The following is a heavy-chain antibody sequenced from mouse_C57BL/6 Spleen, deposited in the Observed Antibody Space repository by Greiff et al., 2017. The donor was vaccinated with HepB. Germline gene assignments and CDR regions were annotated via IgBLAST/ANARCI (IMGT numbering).Heavy chain of an antibody. V-gene: IGHV1-77*01. D-gene: IGHD2-4*01. J-gene: IGHJ4*01. CDR1: GYTFTDYY. Sequence: VQLQQSGAELVKPGASVKISCKASGYTFTDYYINWVKQRPGQGLEWIGKIGPGSGSTYYTEKFKGQATLTADKSSSTAYMQLSSLTSEDSAVDFCARSYYEYDDYAMDYWGQGTSVTVSS. CDR2: IGPGSGST. CDR3: ARSYYEYDDYAMDY.